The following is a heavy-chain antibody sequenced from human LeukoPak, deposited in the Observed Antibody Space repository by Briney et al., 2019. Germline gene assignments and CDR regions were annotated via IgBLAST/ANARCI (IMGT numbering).Heavy chain of an antibody. CDR3: ARGGPRSYCSSTSCSHNWFDP. CDR1: GYTFTSYD. Sequence: ASVKVSCKASGYTFTSYDINWVRQATGQGLEWMGWMNPNSGNTGYAQKFQGRVTITRNTSISTAYMELSSLRSEDTAVYYCARGGPRSYCSSTSCSHNWFDPWGQGTLVTVSS. D-gene: IGHD2-2*01. V-gene: IGHV1-8*03. J-gene: IGHJ5*02. CDR2: MNPNSGNT.